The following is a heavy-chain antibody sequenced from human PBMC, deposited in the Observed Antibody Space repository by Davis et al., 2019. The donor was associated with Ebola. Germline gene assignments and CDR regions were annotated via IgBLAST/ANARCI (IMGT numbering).Heavy chain of an antibody. J-gene: IGHJ4*02. CDR3: ARDYYDSSGYLYYFDS. CDR2: VYHSGTT. CDR1: GGSFSTYY. Sequence: SETLSLTCTVSGGSFSTYYWSWVRQPPGKGLEWIGEVYHSGTTNYNPSLKSRVTISVDKSKNQFSLQLSSVTAADTAVYYCARDYYDSSGYLYYFDSWGQGTLVTVSS. V-gene: IGHV4-4*02. D-gene: IGHD3-22*01.